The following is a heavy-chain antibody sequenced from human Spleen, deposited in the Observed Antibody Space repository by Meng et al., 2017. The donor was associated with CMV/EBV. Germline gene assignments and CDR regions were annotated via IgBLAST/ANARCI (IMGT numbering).Heavy chain of an antibody. D-gene: IGHD3-10*01. J-gene: IGHJ3*02. Sequence: ASVKVSCKASGYTFTSYYMHWVRQVPGQGLEWMGIINPSGGSTSYAQKFQGRVTMTRDTSTSTVYMELSSLRSEDTAVYYCSRSRGDVLEWFGELLSRNAFDIWGQGTMVTVSS. V-gene: IGHV1-46*01. CDR2: INPSGGST. CDR1: GYTFTSYY. CDR3: SRSRGDVLEWFGELLSRNAFDI.